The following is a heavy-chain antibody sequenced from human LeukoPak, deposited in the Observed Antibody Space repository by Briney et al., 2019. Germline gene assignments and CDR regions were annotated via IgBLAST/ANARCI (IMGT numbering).Heavy chain of an antibody. Sequence: PGGSLRLSCAASGFTFSSYWMHWVSHAPGKGLVWVSRINSDGSSTSYADSVRGRFTISRDNAKNTLYLQMNSLRAEDTAVYYCPRCPFWSGYYNSPPNWFDPWGQGTLVTVSS. CDR1: GFTFSSYW. J-gene: IGHJ5*02. CDR2: INSDGSST. CDR3: PRCPFWSGYYNSPPNWFDP. V-gene: IGHV3-74*01. D-gene: IGHD3-3*01.